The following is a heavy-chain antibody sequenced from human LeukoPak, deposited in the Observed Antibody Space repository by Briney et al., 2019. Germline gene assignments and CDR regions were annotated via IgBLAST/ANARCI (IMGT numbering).Heavy chain of an antibody. CDR2: ILYDGSNN. J-gene: IGHJ4*02. CDR3: AREHRGPTVYDHSGRDSFDY. Sequence: GGSLRLSCAASGFTFTSYTLHWVRQAPGKGLEWVAGILYDGSNNFYADSVKGRFTISRDNSKNPLYLQMNSLRAEDTAVYYCAREHRGPTVYDHSGRDSFDYWGQGTLVTVSS. CDR1: GFTFTSYT. D-gene: IGHD3-22*01. V-gene: IGHV3-30*04.